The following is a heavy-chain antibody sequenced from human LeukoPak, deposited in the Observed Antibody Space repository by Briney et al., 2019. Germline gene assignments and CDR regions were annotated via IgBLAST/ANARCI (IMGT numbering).Heavy chain of an antibody. CDR3: VKSKQKYYFDY. CDR2: ISYDGSNK. CDR1: GFSFSHYG. J-gene: IGHJ4*02. Sequence: GGSLRLSCAASGFSFSHYGMHWVRQAPGKGLEWVAVISYDGSNKYYADSVKGRFTISRDNSKNTLYLQMNSLRAEDTAVYYCVKSKQKYYFDYWGQGTLVTVSS. V-gene: IGHV3-30*03. D-gene: IGHD6-13*01.